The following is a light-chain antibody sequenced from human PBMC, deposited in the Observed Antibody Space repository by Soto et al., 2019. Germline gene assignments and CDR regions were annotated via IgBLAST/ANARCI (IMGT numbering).Light chain of an antibody. CDR1: SSNIGSNT. Sequence: QSVLTQPPSASGTPGQRVAISCSGSSSNIGSNTVNWYQQLPGTAPKLLISSDNQRPSGVPDRFSGSKSGNTASLTVSGLQTEDEADYYCSSYAGNNNYVFGTGTKVTVL. CDR2: SDN. J-gene: IGLJ1*01. V-gene: IGLV1-44*01. CDR3: SSYAGNNNYV.